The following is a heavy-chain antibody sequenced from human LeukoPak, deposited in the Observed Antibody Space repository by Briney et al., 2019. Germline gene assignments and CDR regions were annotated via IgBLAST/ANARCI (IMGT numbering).Heavy chain of an antibody. Sequence: ASVKGSCKASGYTFTSYYVHWVRQAPGQGLEWVGTINPSGGSTRYAQKFQGRVTMTRVTSTSTVYMELYSLRSEDTAVYYCARSYDYGGHFDYWGQGTLVTVSS. CDR3: ARSYDYGGHFDY. CDR1: GYTFTSYY. D-gene: IGHD4-23*01. J-gene: IGHJ4*02. CDR2: INPSGGST. V-gene: IGHV1-46*01.